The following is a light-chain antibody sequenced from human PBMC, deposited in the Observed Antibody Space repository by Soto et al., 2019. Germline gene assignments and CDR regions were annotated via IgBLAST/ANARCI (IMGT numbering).Light chain of an antibody. J-gene: IGKJ1*01. CDR3: QQYNSYPWT. CDR1: QSISSW. V-gene: IGKV1-5*01. CDR2: DAS. Sequence: QMTHSPSTLSASVGEKVTIPCRASQSISSWLAWYQQKPGKAPKLLIYDASSLESGVPSRFSGSGSGTEFTLTITSLQPDDFATYYCQQYNSYPWTLGQGTKVDIK.